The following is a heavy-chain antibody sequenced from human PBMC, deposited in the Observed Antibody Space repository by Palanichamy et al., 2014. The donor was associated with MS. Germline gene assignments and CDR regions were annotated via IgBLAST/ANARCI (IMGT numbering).Heavy chain of an antibody. Sequence: EVQLVESGGGLVQPGRSLRLSCTASGFTFGDYSMSWFRQAPGKGLEWVGFIRSKGYSGATHYAASVQDRSVISRDDSKGIAYLQMNSLNTEDTAVYYCAREGPRLGYFDSWGQGTLVTVSS. D-gene: IGHD5/OR15-5a*01. CDR2: IRSKGYSGAT. V-gene: IGHV3-49*03. CDR1: GFTFGDYS. J-gene: IGHJ4*02. CDR3: AREGPRLGYFDS.